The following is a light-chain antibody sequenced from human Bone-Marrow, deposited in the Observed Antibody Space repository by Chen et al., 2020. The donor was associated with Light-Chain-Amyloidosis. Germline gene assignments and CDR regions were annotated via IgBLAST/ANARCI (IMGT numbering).Light chain of an antibody. V-gene: IGLV3-21*02. CDR3: QVWDRSSDRPV. Sequence: SYVLTPPSSVSVAPGQPATIACGGNNIGSTSVHWYQQTPGQAALLVVYDDSDRPSGIPERLSGSNSGNTATLTISRVEAGDEADYYCQVWDRSSDRPVFGGGTKLTVL. CDR1: NIGSTS. CDR2: DDS. J-gene: IGLJ3*02.